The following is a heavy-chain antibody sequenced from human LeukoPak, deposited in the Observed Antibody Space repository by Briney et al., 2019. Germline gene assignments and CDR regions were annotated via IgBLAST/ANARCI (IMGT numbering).Heavy chain of an antibody. CDR2: ISSSGSTI. CDR3: ARDQGYSYGYHYYYGMDV. D-gene: IGHD5-18*01. Sequence: GGSLRLSCAASGFTFSDYYMSWIRQAPGKGLEWVSYISSSGSTIYYADSVKGRFTISRDNAKNSLYLQMNSLRAEDTAVYYCARDQGYSYGYHYYYGMDVWGQGTTVTVSS. V-gene: IGHV3-11*01. CDR1: GFTFSDYY. J-gene: IGHJ6*02.